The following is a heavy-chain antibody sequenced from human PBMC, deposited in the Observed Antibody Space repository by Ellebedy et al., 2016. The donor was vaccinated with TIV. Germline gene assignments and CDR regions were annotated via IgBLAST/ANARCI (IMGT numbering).Heavy chain of an antibody. V-gene: IGHV4-59*01. Sequence: MPSETLSLTCTVSGGSISSYYWSWIRQPPGKGLEWIGYIYYSGSTNYNPSLKSRVTISVDTSKNQFSLKLSSVTAADTAVYYCARWGPYSSSSSGWFDPWGQGTLVTVSS. CDR2: IYYSGST. D-gene: IGHD6-6*01. J-gene: IGHJ5*02. CDR3: ARWGPYSSSSSGWFDP. CDR1: GGSISSYY.